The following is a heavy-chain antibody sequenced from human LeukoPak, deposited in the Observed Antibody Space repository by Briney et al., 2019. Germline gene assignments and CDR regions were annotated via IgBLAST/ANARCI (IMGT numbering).Heavy chain of an antibody. V-gene: IGHV3-23*01. CDR2: IADTGAYT. CDR1: GFTFSTYG. J-gene: IGHJ4*02. Sequence: GGSLRLSCAAPGFTFSTYGMSWVRQAPGKGLEWVSTIADTGAYTYYADSVKGRFTISRDNSKNTLYLQMNSLRAEDTAVYYCARWRFGDYFDYWGQGTLVTVSS. CDR3: ARWRFGDYFDY. D-gene: IGHD3-10*01.